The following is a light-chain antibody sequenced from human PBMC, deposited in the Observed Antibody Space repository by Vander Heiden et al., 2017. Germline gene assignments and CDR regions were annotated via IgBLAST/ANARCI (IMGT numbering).Light chain of an antibody. CDR3: SSDTSGSTLV. Sequence: QSALTQPASVSGSPGLPITISCTGSSSDGGGSNYVSWYHQHTGKVLALRIYEVGKRAAGVASRFSGSKAGNTASLTIFGRKEEDEAEYYGSSDTSGSTLVFGGGTKLTVL. CDR1: SSDGGGSNY. J-gene: IGLJ2*01. CDR2: EVG. V-gene: IGLV2-14*01.